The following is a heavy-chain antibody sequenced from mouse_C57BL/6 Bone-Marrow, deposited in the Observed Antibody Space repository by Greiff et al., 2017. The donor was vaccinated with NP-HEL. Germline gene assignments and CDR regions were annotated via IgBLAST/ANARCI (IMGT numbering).Heavy chain of an antibody. CDR1: GYTFTDYY. V-gene: IGHV1-19*01. Sequence: VQLQQSGPVLVKPGASVKMSCKASGYTFTDYYMNWVKQSHGKSLEWIGVINPYNGGTSYNQKFKGKATLTVDKSSSTAYMELNSLTSEDSAVYYCASEGPLFAYWGQGTLVTVSA. CDR3: ASEGPLFAY. J-gene: IGHJ3*01. CDR2: INPYNGGT. D-gene: IGHD3-3*01.